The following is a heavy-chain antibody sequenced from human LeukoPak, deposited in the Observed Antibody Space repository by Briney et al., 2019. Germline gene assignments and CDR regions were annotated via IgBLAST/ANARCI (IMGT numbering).Heavy chain of an antibody. Sequence: ASVKVSCMASGGIFSSYAISWVRQAPGQGLEWMGGIIPIFGTANYAQKFQGRVTITTDESTSTAYMELSSLRSEDTAVYYCAMRSTVEHYYYYYMDVWGKGTTVTVSS. J-gene: IGHJ6*03. CDR1: GGIFSSYA. CDR3: AMRSTVEHYYYYYMDV. V-gene: IGHV1-69*05. D-gene: IGHD4-17*01. CDR2: IIPIFGTA.